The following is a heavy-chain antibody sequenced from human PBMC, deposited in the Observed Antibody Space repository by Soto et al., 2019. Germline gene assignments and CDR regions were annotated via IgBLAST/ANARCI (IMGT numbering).Heavy chain of an antibody. D-gene: IGHD3-16*02. J-gene: IGHJ4*02. CDR1: GGSISSSSYY. V-gene: IGHV4-39*01. Sequence: PSETLSLTCTVSGGSISSSSYYWGWLRQPPGKGLERIGSIYYSGSTKYNPSLKSRVTISVDTSKNQFSLKLSSVTAADTAVYYCARGAVRSYRRPFDYWGQGTLVTVSS. CDR3: ARGAVRSYRRPFDY. CDR2: IYYSGST.